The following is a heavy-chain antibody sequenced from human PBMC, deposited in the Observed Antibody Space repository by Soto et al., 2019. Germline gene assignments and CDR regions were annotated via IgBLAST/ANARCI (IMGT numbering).Heavy chain of an antibody. CDR2: ISWNSGSI. V-gene: IGHV3-9*01. D-gene: IGHD6-6*01. Sequence: EVQLVESGGGLVQPGRSLRLSCAASGFTFDDYAMHWVRQAPGKGLEWVSGISWNSGSIGYADSVKGRFTISRDNAKNDLYLHMNSLRAEDTALYYCAKVQKVGIAARGDAFDIWGQGTMVTVSS. J-gene: IGHJ3*02. CDR1: GFTFDDYA. CDR3: AKVQKVGIAARGDAFDI.